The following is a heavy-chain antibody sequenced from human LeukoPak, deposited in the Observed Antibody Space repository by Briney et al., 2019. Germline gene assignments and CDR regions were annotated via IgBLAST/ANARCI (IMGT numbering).Heavy chain of an antibody. V-gene: IGHV4-4*07. CDR1: GGSISSYY. Sequence: PWETLSLTCTVSGGSISSYYSSWIRQPAGKGLEWIGRIYTSGSTNYNPSLKSRVTMSVDTSKNQFSLKLSSVTAADTAVYYCARGMDSSGYYALDYWGQGTLVTVSS. CDR3: ARGMDSSGYYALDY. J-gene: IGHJ4*02. CDR2: IYTSGST. D-gene: IGHD3-22*01.